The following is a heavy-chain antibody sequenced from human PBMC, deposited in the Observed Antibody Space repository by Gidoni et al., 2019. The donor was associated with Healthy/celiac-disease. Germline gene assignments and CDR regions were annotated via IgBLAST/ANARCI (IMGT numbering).Heavy chain of an antibody. Sequence: EVQLVESGGGLVQPGRSLILSCAASGFTFDDYAMHWVRQAPGKGLEWVSGISWNSGSIGYADSVKGRFTISRDNAKNSLYLQMNSLRAEDTALYYCCYGRFDYWGQGTLVTVSS. D-gene: IGHD2-2*01. J-gene: IGHJ4*02. CDR3: CYGRFDY. V-gene: IGHV3-9*01. CDR2: ISWNSGSI. CDR1: GFTFDDYA.